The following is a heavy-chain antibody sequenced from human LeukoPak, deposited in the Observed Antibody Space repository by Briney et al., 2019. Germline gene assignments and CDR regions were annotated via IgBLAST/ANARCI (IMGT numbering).Heavy chain of an antibody. V-gene: IGHV3-23*01. D-gene: IGHD7-27*01. CDR1: GFTFSSYT. J-gene: IGHJ4*02. CDR3: AKDGGLWVSAHWGDS. Sequence: GGSLRLSCAASGFTFSSYTMSWVRQAPGKGLEWVSTITTSDGNTYYADSVKGRFTVSRDNSKNTLFLQMTSLRAEDTAVYYCAKDGGLWVSAHWGDSWGRGTLVTVSS. CDR2: ITTSDGNT.